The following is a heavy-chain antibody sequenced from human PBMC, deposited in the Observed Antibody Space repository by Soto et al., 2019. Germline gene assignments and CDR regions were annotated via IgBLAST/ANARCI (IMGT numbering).Heavy chain of an antibody. CDR3: ARGWSGLVIIRFDP. J-gene: IGHJ5*02. Sequence: QVHLQQWGAGLLKPSETLSLTCAVYGGSFSGYYWSWIRQHPGKGLEWNGEVNHSGSTNYNPSLKSRVTISVDTSKKQFSLKLSSVTAADTAVYSCARGWSGLVIIRFDPWGQGPLVTVSS. D-gene: IGHD3-9*01. V-gene: IGHV4-34*01. CDR2: VNHSGST. CDR1: GGSFSGYY.